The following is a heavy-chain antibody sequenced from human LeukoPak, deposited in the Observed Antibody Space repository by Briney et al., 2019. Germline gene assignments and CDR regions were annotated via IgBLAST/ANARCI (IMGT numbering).Heavy chain of an antibody. V-gene: IGHV4-39*07. Sequence: SQTLSLTCSVSGGSISSGSYSWGWIRQPPGKGLEWIGSIYYSGSTNYNPSLKSRVTISVDTSKNQFSLKLSSVTAADTAVYYCARDDRPKTNRGSGVFYYWGQGTLVTVSS. CDR1: GGSISSGSYS. J-gene: IGHJ4*02. CDR3: ARDDRPKTNRGSGVFYY. D-gene: IGHD7-27*01. CDR2: IYYSGST.